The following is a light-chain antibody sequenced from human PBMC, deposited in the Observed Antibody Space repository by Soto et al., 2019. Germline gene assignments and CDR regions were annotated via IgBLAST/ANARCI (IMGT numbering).Light chain of an antibody. J-gene: IGLJ1*01. V-gene: IGLV2-8*01. CDR2: EVS. Sequence: QSALTQPPSASGSPGQSVTISCTGTSSDVGGYNYVSWYQQHPGRAPKLMIYEVSKQPSGVPDRFSGSKSGNTASLTVSWLQTEDEADYYCSSYAGSNNQVFGTGTKLTVL. CDR1: SSDVGGYNY. CDR3: SSYAGSNNQV.